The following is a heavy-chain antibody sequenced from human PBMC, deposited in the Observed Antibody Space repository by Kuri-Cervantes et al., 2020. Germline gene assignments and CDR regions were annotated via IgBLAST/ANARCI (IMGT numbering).Heavy chain of an antibody. V-gene: IGHV3-21*04. Sequence: GGSLRLSCAASGITFGSYPFHWVRQAPGKGLEWVSSISSTSAYIYYADSVKGRFTISRDNAKNTLYLQMNSLRAEDTAVYYCAREVVTIGSDAFDIWGQGTMVTVSS. CDR1: GITFGSYP. CDR3: AREVVTIGSDAFDI. CDR2: ISSTSAYI. D-gene: IGHD3-22*01. J-gene: IGHJ3*02.